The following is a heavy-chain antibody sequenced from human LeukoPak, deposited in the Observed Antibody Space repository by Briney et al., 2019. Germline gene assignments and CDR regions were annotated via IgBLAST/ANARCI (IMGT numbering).Heavy chain of an antibody. CDR3: ARGTWGYGDYFEAFDI. CDR1: GGSISSSSYY. J-gene: IGHJ3*02. V-gene: IGHV4-31*03. D-gene: IGHD4-17*01. CDR2: IYYSGST. Sequence: KPSETLSLTCTVSGGSISSSSYYWGWIRQPPGKGLEWIGYIYYSGSTYYNPSLKSRVTISVDTSKNQFSLKLSSVTAADTAVYYCARGTWGYGDYFEAFDIWGQGTMVTVSS.